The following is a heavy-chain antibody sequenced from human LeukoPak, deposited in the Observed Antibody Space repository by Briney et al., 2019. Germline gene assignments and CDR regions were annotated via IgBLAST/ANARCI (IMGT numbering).Heavy chain of an antibody. Sequence: ASVKVSCKVSGYTLTELSMHWVRQAPGKGLEWMGGFDPEDGETIYVQKFQGRVTMTEDTSTDTAYMELSSLRSEDTAVYYCATTLNYDILTGYYIRNAPLYYFDYWGQGTLVTVSS. D-gene: IGHD3-9*01. V-gene: IGHV1-24*01. CDR3: ATTLNYDILTGYYIRNAPLYYFDY. J-gene: IGHJ4*02. CDR1: GYTLTELS. CDR2: FDPEDGET.